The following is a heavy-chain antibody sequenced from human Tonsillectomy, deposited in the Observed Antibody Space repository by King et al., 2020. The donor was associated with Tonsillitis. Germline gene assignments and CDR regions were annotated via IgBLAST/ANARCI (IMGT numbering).Heavy chain of an antibody. V-gene: IGHV1-69*09. CDR3: ARDWVVDGSFDY. J-gene: IGHJ4*02. CDR2: IIPILGIT. Sequence: QLVQSGAEVKKPGSSVKVSCKASGGTFSSYAISCVRQAPGKGLEWMGRIIPILGITNYAQKFQGRVTITADKYPSTAYMELSSLRSEDTAVYYCARDWVVDGSFDYWGQGTLVTVSS. CDR1: GGTFSSYA. D-gene: IGHD5-24*01.